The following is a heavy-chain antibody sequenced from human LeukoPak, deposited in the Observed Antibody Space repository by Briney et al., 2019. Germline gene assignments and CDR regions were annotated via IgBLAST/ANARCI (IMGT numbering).Heavy chain of an antibody. CDR3: ARGSVPGNGWFGELFSYSYYMDV. CDR2: MNPNSGNT. D-gene: IGHD3-10*01. J-gene: IGHJ6*03. CDR1: GYTFTSYD. Sequence: ASVKVSCKASGYTFTSYDINWVRQATGQGLEWMGWMNPNSGNTGYAQKFQDRVTMTRNTSISTAYMELSSLRSEETAVYYCARGSVPGNGWFGELFSYSYYMDVWGKGPTVTVSS. V-gene: IGHV1-8*01.